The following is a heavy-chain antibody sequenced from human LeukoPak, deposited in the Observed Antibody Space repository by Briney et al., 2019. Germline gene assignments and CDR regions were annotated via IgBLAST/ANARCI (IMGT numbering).Heavy chain of an antibody. CDR3: ARVAARKGLKDWFDP. D-gene: IGHD6-6*01. CDR1: GGTFSSYA. CDR2: IIPIFGTA. Sequence: ASVKVSCKSSGGTFSSYAISWVRQAPGQGLEWMGGIIPIFGTANYAQKFQGRVTITADKSTSTAYMELSSLRSEDTAVYYCARVAARKGLKDWFDPWGQGTLVTVSS. J-gene: IGHJ5*02. V-gene: IGHV1-69*06.